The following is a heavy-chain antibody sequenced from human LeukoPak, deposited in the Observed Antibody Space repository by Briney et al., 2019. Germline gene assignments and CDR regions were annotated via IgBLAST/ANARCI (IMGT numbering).Heavy chain of an antibody. Sequence: SETLSLTCAVYGGSFNDYYWTWVRQSPGKGLEWIGEINHSGTINSNPSLKSRLTISVDTSKNQFSLRLTSVTAADTAVYYCARAPAGCGGTCPFDSWGQGTLVTVSS. V-gene: IGHV4-34*01. CDR2: INHSGTI. D-gene: IGHD2-15*01. CDR1: GGSFNDYY. CDR3: ARAPAGCGGTCPFDS. J-gene: IGHJ4*02.